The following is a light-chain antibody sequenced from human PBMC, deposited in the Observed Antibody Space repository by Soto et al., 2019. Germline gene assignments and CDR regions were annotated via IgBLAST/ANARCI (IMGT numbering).Light chain of an antibody. CDR3: MQALQAPIT. J-gene: IGKJ5*01. V-gene: IGKV2-28*01. Sequence: DIVMTQSPLSLPVTPGEPVSISFRSSQSLLHSNGYNYLDWYLQKPGQSPQLLIYLGSNRASGVPDRFSGSGSGTDFTLSISTVEAGDVGVYYCMQALQAPITFGQGTRLEIK. CDR2: LGS. CDR1: QSLLHSNGYNY.